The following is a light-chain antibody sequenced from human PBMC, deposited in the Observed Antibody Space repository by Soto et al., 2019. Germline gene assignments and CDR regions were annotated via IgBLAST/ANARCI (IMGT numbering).Light chain of an antibody. J-gene: IGKJ1*01. Sequence: EIAMTQSPATLSVSPGERATLSCRVSQSISNDLAWYQQKPGQLPRLLIYDASTRATGIPTRFSGSGSGTEFTLTISSLQSEDSAVYYCQQYKNWGTFGQGTKVEVK. CDR1: QSISND. V-gene: IGKV3-15*01. CDR3: QQYKNWGT. CDR2: DAS.